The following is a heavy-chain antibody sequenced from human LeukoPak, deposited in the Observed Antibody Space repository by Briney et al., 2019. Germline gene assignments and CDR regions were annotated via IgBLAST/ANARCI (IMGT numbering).Heavy chain of an antibody. CDR3: ARGYYDSSGYSNPFDS. V-gene: IGHV4-59*01. CDR1: GGSISSYY. CDR2: IYYSGST. J-gene: IGHJ4*02. D-gene: IGHD3-22*01. Sequence: SETLSLTCTVSGGSISSYYWSWIRQPPGKGLEWIGYIYYSGSTNYNPSLKSRVTISVDTSKNQFSLKLSAVTAADTAVYYCARGYYDSSGYSNPFDSWGQGTLVTVSS.